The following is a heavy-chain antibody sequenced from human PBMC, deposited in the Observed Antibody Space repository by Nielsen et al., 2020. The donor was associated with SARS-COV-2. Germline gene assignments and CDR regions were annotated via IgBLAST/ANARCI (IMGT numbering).Heavy chain of an antibody. V-gene: IGHV4-30-4*01. D-gene: IGHD2-21*02. J-gene: IGHJ3*02. CDR3: ARVIVVVTAIQRVDAFDI. Sequence: RQAPGKGLEWIGYIYYSGSTYYNPSLKSRVTISVDTSKNQFSLKLRSVTAADTAVYYCARVIVVVTAIQRVDAFDIWGQGTMVTVSS. CDR2: IYYSGST.